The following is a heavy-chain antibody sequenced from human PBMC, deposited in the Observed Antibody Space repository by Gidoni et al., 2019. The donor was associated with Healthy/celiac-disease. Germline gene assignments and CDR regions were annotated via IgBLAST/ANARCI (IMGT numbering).Heavy chain of an antibody. CDR3: AKDQYYYDSSGYYDSDY. V-gene: IGHV3-30*18. Sequence: QVQLVESGGGVVQPGRSLRLSCAASGFTFSSYGMHWVRQAPGKGLEWVAVISYDGSNKYYADSVKGRFTISRDNSKNTLYLQMNSLRAEDTAVYYCAKDQYYYDSSGYYDSDYWGQGTLVTVSS. CDR1: GFTFSSYG. J-gene: IGHJ4*02. D-gene: IGHD3-22*01. CDR2: ISYDGSNK.